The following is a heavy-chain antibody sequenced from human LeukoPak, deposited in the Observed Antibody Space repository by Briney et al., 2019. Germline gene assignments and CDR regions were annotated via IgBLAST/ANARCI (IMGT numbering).Heavy chain of an antibody. V-gene: IGHV4-59*08. CDR1: GGSISSYY. CDR3: AMIAAAGNAEINGFDP. D-gene: IGHD6-13*01. J-gene: IGHJ5*02. CDR2: IYYSGST. Sequence: PSETLSLTCTVSGGSISSYYWSWIRQPPGKGLEWIGYIYYSGSTNYNPSLKSRVTISVDTSKNQFSLKLSSVTAADTAVYYCAMIAAAGNAEINGFDPWGQGTLVTVSS.